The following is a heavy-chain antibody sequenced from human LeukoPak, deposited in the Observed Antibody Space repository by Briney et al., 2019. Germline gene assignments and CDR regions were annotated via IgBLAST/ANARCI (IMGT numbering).Heavy chain of an antibody. V-gene: IGHV2-5*01. CDR3: AHRAGYCSSGSCYGDWFDP. CDR2: IYWNDDK. D-gene: IGHD2-2*01. J-gene: IGHJ5*02. CDR1: GFSLSTTGVA. Sequence: GPTLVSPTQTLTLTCTFSGFSLSTTGVAVGWIRQSPGKALEWLALIYWNDDKRFSPSLKYRLTITKDTSKNQVVLTMTNMDPVDTATYYCAHRAGYCSSGSCYGDWFDPWGQGTQVTVSS.